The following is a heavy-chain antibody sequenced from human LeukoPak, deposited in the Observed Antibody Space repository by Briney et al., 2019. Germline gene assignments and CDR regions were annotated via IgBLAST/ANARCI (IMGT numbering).Heavy chain of an antibody. CDR2: ISSSSSYI. J-gene: IGHJ4*02. CDR3: AKNLDASGSYFPDE. CDR1: GFTFSSYS. Sequence: PGGSLRLSCAASGFTFSSYSMNWVRQAPGKGLEWVSSISSSSSYIYYADSVKGRFTISRDNAKNSLYLQMNSLRAEDTAVYYCAKNLDASGSYFPDEWGQGTLVTVSS. D-gene: IGHD3-10*01. V-gene: IGHV3-21*01.